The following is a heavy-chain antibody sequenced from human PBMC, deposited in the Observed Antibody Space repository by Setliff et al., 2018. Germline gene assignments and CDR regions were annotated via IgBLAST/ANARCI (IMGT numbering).Heavy chain of an antibody. CDR3: ARAPGRNIRGDY. CDR1: GGSISSGSDY. CDR2: VYYSGTA. D-gene: IGHD3-10*01. V-gene: IGHV4-61*09. J-gene: IGHJ4*02. Sequence: VSGGSISSGSDYWTWIRQPAGKGLEWIGHVYYSGTANYSPSLRSRLTISVDTSKNQFSLKLRSVTAADTAVYYCARAPGRNIRGDYWGQGALVTVSS.